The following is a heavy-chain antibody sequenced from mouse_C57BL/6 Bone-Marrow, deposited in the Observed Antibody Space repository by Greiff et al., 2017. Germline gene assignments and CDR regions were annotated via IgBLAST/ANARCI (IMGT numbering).Heavy chain of an antibody. V-gene: IGHV5-4*01. J-gene: IGHJ4*01. Sequence: EVQLVESGGGLVKPGGSLKLSCAASGFTFSSYAMSWVRQTPEKRLEWVATISDGGSYTYYPDNVKGRFTISRDNAQNNLYPQMCNLKTQDTAMYYCARDVHAMDYWGQGASVTASS. CDR3: ARDVHAMDY. CDR1: GFTFSSYA. CDR2: ISDGGSYT.